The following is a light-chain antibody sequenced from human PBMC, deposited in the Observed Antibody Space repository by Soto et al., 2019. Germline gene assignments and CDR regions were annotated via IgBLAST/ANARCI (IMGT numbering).Light chain of an antibody. J-gene: IGLJ7*01. V-gene: IGLV3-21*04. Sequence: SYELTQPPSVSVAPGETARITCGGTNIGSKSVHWYQQKPGQAPVLVIYYDTDRPSGIPERFSGSNSGNTATLTISRVEAGDEADYYCQVWDSGSDHAVFGGGTQLTVL. CDR1: NIGSKS. CDR3: QVWDSGSDHAV. CDR2: YDT.